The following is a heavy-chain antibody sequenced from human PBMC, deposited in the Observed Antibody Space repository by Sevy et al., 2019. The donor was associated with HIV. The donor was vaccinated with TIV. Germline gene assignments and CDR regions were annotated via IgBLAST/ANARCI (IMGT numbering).Heavy chain of an antibody. V-gene: IGHV1-8*01. J-gene: IGHJ6*02. Sequence: ASMKVSCKASGYTFTSYDINWVRQATGQGLEWMGWMNPNSGNTGYAQKFQGRVTMTRNTSISTAYMELSSLRSEDTAVYYCARDTMVRGVRYGMDVWGQGTTVTVSS. CDR3: ARDTMVRGVRYGMDV. D-gene: IGHD3-10*01. CDR1: GYTFTSYD. CDR2: MNPNSGNT.